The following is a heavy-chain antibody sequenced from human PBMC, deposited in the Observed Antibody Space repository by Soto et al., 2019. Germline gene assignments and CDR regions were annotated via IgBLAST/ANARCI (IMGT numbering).Heavy chain of an antibody. CDR3: ATTLGSSLRNDYYGMDV. D-gene: IGHD6-6*01. J-gene: IGHJ6*02. V-gene: IGHV1-24*01. CDR2: FDPEDAET. CDR1: GYTLTEFS. Sequence: ASVKVSCKVSGYTLTEFSMHWVRQAPGKGLEWMGGFDPEDAETIYAQKFQGRVTMTEDTSTDTAYMELSSLRSEDTAVYYCATTLGSSLRNDYYGMDVWGQGTTVTVSS.